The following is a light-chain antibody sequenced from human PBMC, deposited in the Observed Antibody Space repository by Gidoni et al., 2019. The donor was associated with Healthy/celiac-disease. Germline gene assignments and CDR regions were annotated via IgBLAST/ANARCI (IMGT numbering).Light chain of an antibody. V-gene: IGKV1-5*01. CDR1: QSISSW. J-gene: IGKJ2*01. CDR3: QQYNSYSVT. CDR2: DAS. Sequence: DIHMTQSPSTRSASVGDRFTITCLSSQSISSWLAWYKQKPGKAPKLLIYDASSLESGFPSRFSGSGSGTEFTLTISSLQPDDFATYYCQQYNSYSVTFGQGTKLEIK.